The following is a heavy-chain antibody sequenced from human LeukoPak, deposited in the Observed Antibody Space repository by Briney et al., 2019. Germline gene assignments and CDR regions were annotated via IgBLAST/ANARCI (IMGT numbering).Heavy chain of an antibody. CDR3: ERVRIVADAGPIDY. CDR2: INWSGGRT. D-gene: IGHD5-12*01. Sequence: AGGSVRLSCAASGLTFDGYGMSWLRQAPGKGLEWVSGINWSGGRTGYADSVKGRFTISRDNAKNSLYLQMNSLRAEHTALYYCERVRIVADAGPIDYLGQGTLVTVSS. J-gene: IGHJ4*02. CDR1: GLTFDGYG. V-gene: IGHV3-20*04.